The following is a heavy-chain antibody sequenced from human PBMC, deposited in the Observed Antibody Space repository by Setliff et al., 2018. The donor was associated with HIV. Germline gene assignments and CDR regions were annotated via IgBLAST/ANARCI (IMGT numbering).Heavy chain of an antibody. V-gene: IGHV4-31*03. CDR1: GAPISSGGNY. Sequence: TLSLTCTVSGAPISSGGNYWSWIRQHPGKGLEWIGDIYYSGTTHHNPSLRSRITISLDTSKNHFSLQLSSVTAADMAVYFCARGRFYDTLTGFYFDDWGQGTLVTVSS. CDR3: ARGRFYDTLTGFYFDD. D-gene: IGHD3-9*01. CDR2: IYYSGTT. J-gene: IGHJ4*02.